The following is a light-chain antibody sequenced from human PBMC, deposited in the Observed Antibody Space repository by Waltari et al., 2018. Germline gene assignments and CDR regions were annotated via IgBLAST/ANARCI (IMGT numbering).Light chain of an antibody. CDR3: QSYDTTLSVV. V-gene: IGLV1-40*01. Sequence: QSVLTQPPSVSGAPGQRVTISCTGSGSNIGPGYDVHWYQQLPRAAPKLLIYGSTSRPLGVPDRFFGSTSGTSAFLAITGLQAEDEADYYCQSYDTTLSVVFGGGTKLTVL. CDR2: GST. J-gene: IGLJ3*02. CDR1: GSNIGPGYD.